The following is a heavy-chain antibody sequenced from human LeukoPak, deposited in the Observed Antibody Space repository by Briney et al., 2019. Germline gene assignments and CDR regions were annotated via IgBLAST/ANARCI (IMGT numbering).Heavy chain of an antibody. J-gene: IGHJ4*02. CDR1: GGSISTSAYY. Sequence: SETLSLTCIVSGGSISTSAYYWGWIRQPPGEGLQWIGSIYYSGNTYYNSSLKSRVTISVDTSTSQFSLRLSSVTAADTAVYYCARGVVVPAAISPFFDYWGQGTLVTVSS. V-gene: IGHV4-39*01. D-gene: IGHD2-2*01. CDR3: ARGVVVPAAISPFFDY. CDR2: IYYSGNT.